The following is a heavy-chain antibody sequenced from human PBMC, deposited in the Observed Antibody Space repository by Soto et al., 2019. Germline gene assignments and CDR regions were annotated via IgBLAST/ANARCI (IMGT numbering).Heavy chain of an antibody. CDR3: AKLAGYCSGNSCHGDYAMDV. J-gene: IGHJ6*02. D-gene: IGHD2-2*01. CDR1: GGSISSKSYS. CDR2: FYYSENT. V-gene: IGHV4-39*01. Sequence: SETLSFTCSVSGGSISSKSYSWGWIRQPPGKGLEWIGTFYYSENTYYNPSLKSRVTISVDTSKNQFSLKLSSVTAADTAVYYCAKLAGYCSGNSCHGDYAMDVWGQGTTVTVSS.